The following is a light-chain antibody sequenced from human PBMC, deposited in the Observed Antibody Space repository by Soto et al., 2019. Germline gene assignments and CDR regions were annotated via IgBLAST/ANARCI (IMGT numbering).Light chain of an antibody. CDR1: SSDVGAYNY. V-gene: IGLV2-14*03. Sequence: QSALTQPASVSGSPGRSITISCTGTSSDVGAYNYVSWYQQHPGKAPKLMIYDVSNRPSGVSNRFSGSKSGNTASLTISGLQAEDEADYYCSSYTSSNTYVFGTGTKVNVL. CDR2: DVS. J-gene: IGLJ1*01. CDR3: SSYTSSNTYV.